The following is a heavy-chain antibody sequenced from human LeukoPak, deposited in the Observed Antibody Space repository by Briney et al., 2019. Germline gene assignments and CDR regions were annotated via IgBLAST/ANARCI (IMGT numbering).Heavy chain of an antibody. D-gene: IGHD1-26*01. CDR3: ARRVKWERRYYLDY. Sequence: PSETLSLTCTVSGGSISSSSYYWGWIRQPPGKGLEWIGSIYYSGSTYYNPSLKSRVTISVDTSKNQFSLKLSSVTAADTAVYYCARRVKWERRYYLDYGYQAPLVTVA. J-gene: IGHJ4*02. CDR2: IYYSGST. V-gene: IGHV4-39*01. CDR1: GGSISSSSYY.